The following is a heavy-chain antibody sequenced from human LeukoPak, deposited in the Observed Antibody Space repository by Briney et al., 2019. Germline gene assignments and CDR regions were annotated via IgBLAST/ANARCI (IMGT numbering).Heavy chain of an antibody. CDR1: GFTVSSNY. CDR3: ARELRERGVFDI. CDR2: IYSDGST. J-gene: IGHJ3*02. D-gene: IGHD1-26*01. Sequence: GGSLRLSCAASGFTVSSNYMSWVRQAPGKGLEWVSEIYSDGSTYYAASVKGRFSISRDNSKNTVYLQMNTLRAEDTAVYYCARELRERGVFDIWGQGTMVTVSS. V-gene: IGHV3-53*01.